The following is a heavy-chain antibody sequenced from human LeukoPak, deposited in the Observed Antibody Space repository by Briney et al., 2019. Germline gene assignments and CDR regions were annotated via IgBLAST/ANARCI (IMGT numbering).Heavy chain of an antibody. Sequence: GRSLRLSCAASGFTFSHYAMHWVRQAPGKGLEWVAVISYDGSHQYSADSVKGRLTISRDNSRHTLYLQMNSLRPEDTAVYYCPRARNGTLKYWGQGTLVTVSS. V-gene: IGHV3-30*01. CDR2: ISYDGSHQ. J-gene: IGHJ4*02. CDR3: PRARNGTLKY. CDR1: GFTFSHYA. D-gene: IGHD1-26*01.